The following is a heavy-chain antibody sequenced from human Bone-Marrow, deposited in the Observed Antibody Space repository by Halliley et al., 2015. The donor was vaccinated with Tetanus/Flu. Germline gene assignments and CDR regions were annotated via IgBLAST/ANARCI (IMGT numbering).Heavy chain of an antibody. CDR2: LSGDGSAT. CDR3: ATVTTGY. D-gene: IGHD4-17*01. J-gene: IGHJ4*02. V-gene: IGHV3-74*01. Sequence: EGLVWVSRLSGDGSATTYADSVRGRFTISRDNAKNTLFLQMNSLRAEETAVYYCATVTTGYWGQGTLVIVSS.